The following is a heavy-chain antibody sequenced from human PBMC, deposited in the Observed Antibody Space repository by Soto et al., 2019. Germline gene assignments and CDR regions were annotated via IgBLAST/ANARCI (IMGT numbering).Heavy chain of an antibody. Sequence: PSETLSLTCTVSGGSISSGDYYWSWLPQPTGKGLEWIGYIYYSGSTNYNPSLKSRVTISVDTSKNQFSLKLSSVTAADTAVYYCARQASYFDYWGQGTLVTVSS. CDR3: ARQASYFDY. J-gene: IGHJ4*02. V-gene: IGHV4-61*08. CDR2: IYYSGST. CDR1: GGSISSGDYY.